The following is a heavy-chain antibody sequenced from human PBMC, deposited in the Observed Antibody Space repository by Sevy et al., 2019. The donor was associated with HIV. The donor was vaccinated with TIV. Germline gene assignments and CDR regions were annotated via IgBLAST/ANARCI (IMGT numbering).Heavy chain of an antibody. V-gene: IGHV3-30*18. CDR2: ISHDGGKK. J-gene: IGHJ6*02. CDR3: TKDPPVYGDFPYGMDV. Sequence: GGSLRLSCEGSGFIFDDYGMHWVRQAPGKGLEWVALISHDGGKKYYADSVKGRFTISRDNFKNTLYLQMNTLRRDDTAAYFCTKDPPVYGDFPYGMDVWGQGTTVTVSS. D-gene: IGHD4-17*01. CDR1: GFIFDDYG.